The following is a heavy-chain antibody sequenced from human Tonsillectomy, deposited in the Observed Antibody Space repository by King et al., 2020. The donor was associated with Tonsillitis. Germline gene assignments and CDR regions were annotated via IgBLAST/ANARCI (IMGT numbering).Heavy chain of an antibody. D-gene: IGHD4-23*01. CDR3: AKVGIYGGYYFDS. V-gene: IGHV3-53*01. CDR2: IYSGAST. J-gene: IGHJ4*02. Sequence: VQLVESGGGLIQPGGSLRLSCAASGFTVNSNSMTWVRQAPGEGLEWVSIIYSGASTFYADSVRGRFSISRDNSKNTLYLQMDSLRPEDTAVYYCAKVGIYGGYYFDSWGQGTLVTVSS. CDR1: GFTVNSNS.